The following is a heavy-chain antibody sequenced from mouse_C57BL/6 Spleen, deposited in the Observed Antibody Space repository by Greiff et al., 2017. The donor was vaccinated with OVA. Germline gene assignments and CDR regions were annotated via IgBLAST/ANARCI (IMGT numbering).Heavy chain of an antibody. J-gene: IGHJ4*01. D-gene: IGHD2-1*01. Sequence: QVHVKQPGAELVRPGSSVKLSCKASGYTFTSYWMHWVKQRPIQGLEWIGNIDPSDSETHYNQKFKDKATLTVDKSSSTAYMQLSSLTSEDSAVYYCARHYGNPYYAMDYWGQGTSVTVSS. CDR2: IDPSDSET. CDR3: ARHYGNPYYAMDY. V-gene: IGHV1-52*01. CDR1: GYTFTSYW.